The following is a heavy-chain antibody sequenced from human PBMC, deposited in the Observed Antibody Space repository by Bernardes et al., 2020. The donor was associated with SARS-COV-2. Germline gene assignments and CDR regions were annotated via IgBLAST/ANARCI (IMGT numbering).Heavy chain of an antibody. CDR2: IRSKAYGGTT. V-gene: IGHV3-49*03. CDR3: TRDHDRGVVTDAFDI. J-gene: IGHJ3*02. D-gene: IGHD3-22*01. CDR1: GFTFGDYA. Sequence: GGSLRLSCTASGFTFGDYAMSWLRQAPGKGLEWVGFIRSKAYGGTTEYAASVKGRFTISRDDSKSIAYLQMNSLKTEDTAVYYCTRDHDRGVVTDAFDIWGQGTMVTVSS.